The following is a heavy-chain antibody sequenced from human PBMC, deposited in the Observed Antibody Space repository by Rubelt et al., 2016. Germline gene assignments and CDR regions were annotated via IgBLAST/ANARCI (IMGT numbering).Heavy chain of an antibody. CDR2: INPNVDDT. CDR1: GYTFTTYY. J-gene: IGHJ3*02. Sequence: GKKPGASVKLSCKASGYTFTTYYIHWVRQAPGQGLEWMGIINPNVDDTNFAQKFQGRVTMTRDTSTTTVYMELSSLRSDDTAVYYCAREMATSRTFDIWGQGIMVTVSS. CDR3: AREMATSRTFDI. V-gene: IGHV1-46*01. D-gene: IGHD5-24*01.